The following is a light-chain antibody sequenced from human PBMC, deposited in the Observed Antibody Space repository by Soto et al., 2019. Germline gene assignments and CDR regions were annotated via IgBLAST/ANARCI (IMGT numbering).Light chain of an antibody. CDR3: LQYSSHSWT. V-gene: IGKV1-5*01. Sequence: DIQMTQSPSSLSPSVGDRVTITCRASQSISDWLAWYQQKPGKAPELLIFDASNLKSGVSSRFSGSGSGTEFTLTISRLQPDDVATYYCLQYSSHSWTFGQGTKVEIK. CDR2: DAS. J-gene: IGKJ1*01. CDR1: QSISDW.